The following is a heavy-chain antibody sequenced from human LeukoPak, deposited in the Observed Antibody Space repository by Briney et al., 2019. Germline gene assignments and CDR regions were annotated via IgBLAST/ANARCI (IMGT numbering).Heavy chain of an antibody. D-gene: IGHD1-1*01. CDR1: GFTFSSYG. V-gene: IGHV3-33*01. CDR3: ARDLYNWNDGGYFDY. Sequence: GGSLRLSCAASGFTFSSYGMHWVRQAPGKGLEWVGVIWYDGSNKYYADSVKGRFTISRDNSKNTLYLQMNSLRAEDTAVYYCARDLYNWNDGGYFDYWGQGTLVTVSS. CDR2: IWYDGSNK. J-gene: IGHJ4*02.